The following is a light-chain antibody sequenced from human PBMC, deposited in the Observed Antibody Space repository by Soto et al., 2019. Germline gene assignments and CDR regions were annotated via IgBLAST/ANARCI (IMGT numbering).Light chain of an antibody. CDR3: QQYNNWPRT. J-gene: IGKJ1*01. V-gene: IGKV3-15*01. Sequence: EIAMTQSPGTLSVSPGERATLSCRASQSVSINLAWYQQKPGQAPRLLIYSASTRATGIPAKFSGSWSGTEFTLTISSLQSEDFAVYYCQQYNNWPRTFGQGTKVKIK. CDR2: SAS. CDR1: QSVSIN.